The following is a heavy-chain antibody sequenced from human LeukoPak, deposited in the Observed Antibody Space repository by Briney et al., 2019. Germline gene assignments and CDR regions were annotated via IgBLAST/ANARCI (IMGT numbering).Heavy chain of an antibody. CDR2: IKQDGSEK. V-gene: IGHV3-7*01. J-gene: IGHJ3*01. CDR1: GFTFSESW. D-gene: IGHD3-16*01. Sequence: GGSLRLSCATSGFTFSESWMNWVRQAPGKGLEWVANIKQDGSEKYYVDSVKGRFTISRDNAKNSVHLQMNSLRVEDTAVYYCARDPGPYDWVNHRVFDAFDVWGQGTRVTVSS. CDR3: ARDPGPYDWVNHRVFDAFDV.